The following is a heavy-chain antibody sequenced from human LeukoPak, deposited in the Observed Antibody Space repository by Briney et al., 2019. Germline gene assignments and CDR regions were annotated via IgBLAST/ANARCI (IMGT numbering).Heavy chain of an antibody. CDR2: ISNNGGYT. CDR1: GLTFSSHW. V-gene: IGHV3-23*01. Sequence: GGSLRLSCAASGLTFSSHWMHWVRQAPGKGLEWVSAISNNGGYTYYADSVQGRFTISRDNSKSTLCLQMNSLRAEDTAVYYCAKQLGYCSDGSCYFPYWGQGTLVTVSS. J-gene: IGHJ4*02. CDR3: AKQLGYCSDGSCYFPY. D-gene: IGHD2-15*01.